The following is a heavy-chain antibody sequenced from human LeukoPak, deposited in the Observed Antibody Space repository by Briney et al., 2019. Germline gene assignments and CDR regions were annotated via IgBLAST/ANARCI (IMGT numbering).Heavy chain of an antibody. Sequence: GGSLRLSCAASGFTFSSYAMHWVRQAPGKGLEWVAVISYDGSNKYYADSVKGRFTISRDNSKNTLYLQMNSLRAEDTAVYYCARDTIVPAAYYYYYGMDVWGQGTTVTVSS. CDR3: ARDTIVPAAYYYYYGMDV. V-gene: IGHV3-30-3*01. D-gene: IGHD2/OR15-2a*01. J-gene: IGHJ6*02. CDR2: ISYDGSNK. CDR1: GFTFSSYA.